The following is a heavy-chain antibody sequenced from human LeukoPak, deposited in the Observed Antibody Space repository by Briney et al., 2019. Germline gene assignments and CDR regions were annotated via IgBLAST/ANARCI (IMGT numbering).Heavy chain of an antibody. D-gene: IGHD6-6*01. CDR2: IYHGGSI. CDR1: GGSISSSNW. V-gene: IGHV4-4*02. CDR3: ATQVGAARTYFDY. J-gene: IGHJ4*02. Sequence: TPSETLSLTCAVSGGSISSSNWWSWVRQPPGKGLEWIGEIYHGGSINYNPSLKSRVTISVDKSKRQLSLNLNSVTAADTAVYYCATQVGAARTYFDYWGQGTLVTVSS.